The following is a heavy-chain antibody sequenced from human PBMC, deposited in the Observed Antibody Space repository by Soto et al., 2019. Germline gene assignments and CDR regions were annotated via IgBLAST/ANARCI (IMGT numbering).Heavy chain of an antibody. Sequence: ASVKVSCKASGYTFTSYDINWVRQATGQGLERMGWMNPNSGNTGYAQKFQGRVTMTRNTSISTAYMELSSLRSDDTAVYYCSRGHHYCTNGVCYPYNWFDPWGQGTLVTVSS. V-gene: IGHV1-8*01. CDR2: MNPNSGNT. J-gene: IGHJ5*02. CDR1: GYTFTSYD. CDR3: SRGHHYCTNGVCYPYNWFDP. D-gene: IGHD2-8*01.